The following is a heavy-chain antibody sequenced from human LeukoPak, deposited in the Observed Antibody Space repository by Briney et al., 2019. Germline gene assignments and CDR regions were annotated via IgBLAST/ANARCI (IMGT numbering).Heavy chain of an antibody. CDR3: AREYYDSSGYYYFDY. J-gene: IGHJ4*02. CDR2: ISGSGDNT. D-gene: IGHD3-22*01. Sequence: PGGSLRLSCAASGFTFSNYAMSWVRQAPGKGLEWVSAISGSGDNTHYADSVKGRFTISRDNSKNTLYLQMNSLRAEDTAVYYCAREYYDSSGYYYFDYWGQGTLVTVSS. V-gene: IGHV3-23*01. CDR1: GFTFSNYA.